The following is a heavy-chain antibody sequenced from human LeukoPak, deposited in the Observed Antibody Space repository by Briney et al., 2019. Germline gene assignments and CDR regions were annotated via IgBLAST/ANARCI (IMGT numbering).Heavy chain of an antibody. CDR2: IYYSGST. CDR1: GGSIGSYY. Sequence: SETLSLTCTVSGGSIGSYYWSWIRQPPGKGLEWIGYIYYSGSTNYNPSLKSRVTISVDTSKNQFSLKLSSVTAADTAVYYCARHFPYGGTSNFDYWGQGTLVTVSS. V-gene: IGHV4-59*08. J-gene: IGHJ4*02. D-gene: IGHD4-17*01. CDR3: ARHFPYGGTSNFDY.